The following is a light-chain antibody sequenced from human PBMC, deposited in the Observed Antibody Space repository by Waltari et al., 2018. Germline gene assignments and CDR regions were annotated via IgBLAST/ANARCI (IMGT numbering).Light chain of an antibody. CDR3: QQYNNWPQT. Sequence: EIEITQSPATLSVSPGERATLSCRASQSVSDKLAWYQQKPGKAPRLLIYNTSSRATGSQARFSGSGSGKEVTLSISSLQSEDFAVNQCQQYNNWPQTFGQGTKVEIK. V-gene: IGKV3-15*01. CDR1: QSVSDK. J-gene: IGKJ1*01. CDR2: NTS.